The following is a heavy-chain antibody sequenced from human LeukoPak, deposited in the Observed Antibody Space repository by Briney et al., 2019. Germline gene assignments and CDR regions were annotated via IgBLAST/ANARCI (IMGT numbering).Heavy chain of an antibody. J-gene: IGHJ4*02. CDR2: IKQDGSEK. CDR1: GFTFGGYW. V-gene: IGHV3-7*03. CDR3: ATSTAAAGTD. D-gene: IGHD6-13*01. Sequence: GSLRLSCAASGFTFGGYWMSWVRQAPGKGLKWVANIKQDGSEKYYVDSVKGRFTISRDNAQNSLYLQMNSLRAEDTAIYYCATSTAAAGTDWGQGTLVTVSS.